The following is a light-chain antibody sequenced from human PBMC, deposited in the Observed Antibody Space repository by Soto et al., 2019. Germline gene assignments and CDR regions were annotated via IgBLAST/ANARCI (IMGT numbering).Light chain of an antibody. J-gene: IGKJ1*01. Sequence: EIVLTQSPGTLSLSPGERATLSCRASQSVSSSYLAWYQQKAGQAPRLLIYGASTRATGVPARFSGSGSGTEFTLTISSLQSEDFAVYYCQQSDSWPRTFGQGTKVDIK. CDR3: QQSDSWPRT. CDR2: GAS. CDR1: QSVSSSY. V-gene: IGKV3-15*01.